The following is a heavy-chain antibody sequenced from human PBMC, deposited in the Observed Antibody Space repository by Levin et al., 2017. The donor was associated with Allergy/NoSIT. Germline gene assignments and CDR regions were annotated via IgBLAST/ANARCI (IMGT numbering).Heavy chain of an antibody. CDR1: GFTFSNAW. CDR3: TTDIRHATYYYGSGSYYNGGGLDY. CDR2: IKSKTDGGTT. J-gene: IGHJ4*02. V-gene: IGHV3-15*01. D-gene: IGHD3-10*01. Sequence: GGSLRLSCAASGFTFSNAWMSWVRQAPGKGLEWVGRIKSKTDGGTTDYAAPVKGRFTIARDDSKNTLYLQMNSLKTEDTAVYYCTTDIRHATYYYGSGSYYNGGGLDYWGQGTLVTVSS.